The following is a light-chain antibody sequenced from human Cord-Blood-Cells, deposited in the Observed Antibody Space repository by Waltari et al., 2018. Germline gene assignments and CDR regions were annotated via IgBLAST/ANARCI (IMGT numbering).Light chain of an antibody. J-gene: IGLJ3*02. CDR1: NNDVGGYNY. CDR3: SSYTSSSTWV. Sequence: QSALPQPASVSGTPGQSITIPCTGTNNDVGGYNYSSWYQQHPGKAPQIMCYEGSKRPAGVSNRFSGSKSDSTASLTISGLRAEDEADYYCSSYTSSSTWVFGGGTKLTVL. V-gene: IGLV2-14*01. CDR2: EGS.